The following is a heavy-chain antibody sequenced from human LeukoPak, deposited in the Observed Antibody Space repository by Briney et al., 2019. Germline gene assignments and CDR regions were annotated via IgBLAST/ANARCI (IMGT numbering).Heavy chain of an antibody. V-gene: IGHV3-33*08. CDR1: GFTFSSYG. D-gene: IGHD1-1*01. Sequence: GGSLGLSCAASGFTFSSYGMHWVRQAPGKGLEWVAVIWNDGSDTYYADSVKGRFTISRDESKNTMYLQLNSLRAEDTAVYYCARETGQRTFDYWGQGTLVTVSS. J-gene: IGHJ4*02. CDR3: ARETGQRTFDY. CDR2: IWNDGSDT.